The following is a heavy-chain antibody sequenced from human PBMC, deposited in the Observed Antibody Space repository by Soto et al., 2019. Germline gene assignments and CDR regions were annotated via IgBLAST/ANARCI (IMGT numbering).Heavy chain of an antibody. Sequence: LRLSCAASGFTFSSYSMNWVRQAPGKGLEWVSSISSSSSYIYYADSVKGRFTISRDNAKNSLYLQMNSLRAEGAAVYYCASVRGYSGYDWNNWFDPWGQGTLVTVSS. CDR3: ASVRGYSGYDWNNWFDP. D-gene: IGHD5-12*01. CDR1: GFTFSSYS. CDR2: ISSSSSYI. J-gene: IGHJ5*02. V-gene: IGHV3-21*01.